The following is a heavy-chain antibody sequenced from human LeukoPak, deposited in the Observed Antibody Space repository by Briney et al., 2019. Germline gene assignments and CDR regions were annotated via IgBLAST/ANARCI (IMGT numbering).Heavy chain of an antibody. Sequence: PGGSLRLSCEVSGFDFSQYGIHWVRQAPGKGLDWVASIQYDESKKSYSESVKGRFTVSRDNSKNTVFLQMNRVRAEDTAVYYCARDVAWYCPRASCSYFGFWGQGTLVSVSS. J-gene: IGHJ4*02. D-gene: IGHD2-2*01. CDR1: GFDFSQYG. CDR2: IQYDESKK. CDR3: ARDVAWYCPRASCSYFGF. V-gene: IGHV3-30*02.